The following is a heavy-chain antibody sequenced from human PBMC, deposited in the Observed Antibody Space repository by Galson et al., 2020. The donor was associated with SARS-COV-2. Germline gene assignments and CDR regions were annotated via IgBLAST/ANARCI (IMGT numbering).Heavy chain of an antibody. J-gene: IGHJ6*02. D-gene: IGHD3-22*01. V-gene: IGHV4-31*03. Sequence: SETLSLTCTVSGGSISSGGYYWSWIRQHPGKGLEWIGYIYYSGSTYYNPSLKSRVTISVDTSKNQFSLKLSSVTAADTAVYYCARETSYYDSSGYPLRGGYYYGMDVWGQGTTVTVSS. CDR1: GGSISSGGYY. CDR3: ARETSYYDSSGYPLRGGYYYGMDV. CDR2: IYYSGST.